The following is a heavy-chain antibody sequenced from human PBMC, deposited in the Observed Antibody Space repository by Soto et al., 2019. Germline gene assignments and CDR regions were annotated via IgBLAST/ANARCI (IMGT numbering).Heavy chain of an antibody. CDR1: GGSISSDY. CDR2: IYYSGSS. CDR3: ARPYSATYWAAFDI. J-gene: IGHJ3*02. D-gene: IGHD1-26*01. Sequence: PSETLSLTCTVSGGSISSDYWSWIRQPPGRGLEWIGYIYYSGSSNYNPSLRSRVTMSLDTSKNQFSLKLSSVTAADTAVYYCARPYSATYWAAFDIWGQGTMVTVSS. V-gene: IGHV4-59*01.